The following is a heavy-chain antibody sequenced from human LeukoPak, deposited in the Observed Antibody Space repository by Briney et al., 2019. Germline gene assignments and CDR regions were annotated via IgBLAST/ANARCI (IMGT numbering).Heavy chain of an antibody. J-gene: IGHJ4*02. CDR3: ARFAPNYVGGSYYDY. D-gene: IGHD3-16*01. Sequence: ASVKVSCKASGGTFSSYAMSWVRQAPGQGLEWMGGIIPIFGTANYAQKFQGRVTITADESTSTAYMELSSLRSEDTAVYYCARFAPNYVGGSYYDYWGQGTLVTVSS. V-gene: IGHV1-69*13. CDR2: IIPIFGTA. CDR1: GGTFSSYA.